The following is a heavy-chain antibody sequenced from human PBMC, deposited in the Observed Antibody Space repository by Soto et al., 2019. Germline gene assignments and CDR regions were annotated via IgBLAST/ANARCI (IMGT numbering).Heavy chain of an antibody. D-gene: IGHD1-26*01. V-gene: IGHV1-8*01. CDR3: ARGVTAGVDY. CDR2: MQPSSGRT. Sequence: QVQLVQSGAEVREPGASVKVSCKASGYSFTSLDINWVRQTTGQGLEWMGWMQPSSGRTGYAQKFQGRVTMTRDTSINTAYIELSSLTSCDRAFYYCARGVTAGVDYWGQGTLVTVSS. J-gene: IGHJ4*02. CDR1: GYSFTSLD.